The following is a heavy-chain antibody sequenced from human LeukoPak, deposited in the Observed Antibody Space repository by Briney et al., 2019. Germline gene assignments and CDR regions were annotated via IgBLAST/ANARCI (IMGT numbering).Heavy chain of an antibody. CDR1: GFTFSNFW. CDR2: IYSGGST. V-gene: IGHV3-53*01. CDR3: ARKGAY. Sequence: SGGSLRLSCTASGFTFSNFWMGWVRQAPGKGLEWVSVIYSGGSTYYADSVKGRFTISRDNSKNTLYLQMNSLRAEDTAVYYCARKGAYWGQGTLVTVSS. J-gene: IGHJ4*02.